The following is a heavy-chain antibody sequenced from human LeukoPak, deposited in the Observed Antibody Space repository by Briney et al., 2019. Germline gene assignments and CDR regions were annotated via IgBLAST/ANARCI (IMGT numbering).Heavy chain of an antibody. D-gene: IGHD7-27*01. CDR1: GGSISSSNW. CDR2: IYHSGST. J-gene: IGHJ6*02. V-gene: IGHV4-4*02. CDR3: ARQQSNWASGPGMDV. Sequence: PSGTLSLTCAVSGGSISSSNWWSWVRQPPGKGLEWIGEIYHSGSTNYNPSLKSRVTISVDKSKNQFSLRLSSVTAADTAMYYCARQQSNWASGPGMDVWGQGTTVTVSS.